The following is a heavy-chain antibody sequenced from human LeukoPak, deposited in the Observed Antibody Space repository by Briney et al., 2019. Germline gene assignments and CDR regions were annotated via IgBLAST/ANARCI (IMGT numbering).Heavy chain of an antibody. Sequence: KPSETLSLTCTVSGGSISSGSYYWSWIRQPAGKGLEWIGRIYTSGSTNYNPSLKSRVTISVDTSKNQFSLKLSSVTAADTAVYYCARGRVGAFDIWGQGTMVTVSS. V-gene: IGHV4-61*02. CDR3: ARGRVGAFDI. CDR1: GGSISSGSYY. D-gene: IGHD1-26*01. CDR2: IYTSGST. J-gene: IGHJ3*02.